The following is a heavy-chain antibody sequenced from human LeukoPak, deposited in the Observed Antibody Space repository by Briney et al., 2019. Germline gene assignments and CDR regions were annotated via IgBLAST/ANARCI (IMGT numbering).Heavy chain of an antibody. J-gene: IGHJ2*01. V-gene: IGHV3-7*01. D-gene: IGHD3-22*01. CDR1: GFTFSNYW. CDR3: ARDQGSMIVVRTPNWYFDL. Sequence: GGTLRLSCAASGFTFSNYWMSWVRHAPAKGMEWLANINQHGSEMYYVDSVKGRFTISRDNGKNSLNLQINSLPANDTAGYYRARDQGSMIVVRTPNWYFDLWGRGTLVTVSS. CDR2: INQHGSEM.